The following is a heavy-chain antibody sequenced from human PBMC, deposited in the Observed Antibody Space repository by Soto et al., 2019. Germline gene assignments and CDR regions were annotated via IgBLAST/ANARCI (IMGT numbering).Heavy chain of an antibody. Sequence: PEGSLRLSCTASGFTFNSYAMNWVRQAPGKGLEWVSGISGGGGGAYYADSVQGRFIISRDNSKNTLYLQMNSLRAEDTAVYYCAKDLLSSPVYPDYWGQVPLVTFSS. V-gene: IGHV3-23*01. CDR3: AKDLLSSPVYPDY. CDR2: ISGGGGGA. D-gene: IGHD2-8*01. J-gene: IGHJ4*02. CDR1: GFTFNSYA.